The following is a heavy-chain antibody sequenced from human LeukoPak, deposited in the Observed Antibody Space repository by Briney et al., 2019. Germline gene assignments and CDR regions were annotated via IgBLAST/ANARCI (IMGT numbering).Heavy chain of an antibody. D-gene: IGHD3-22*01. CDR3: ASDDSSGYYPTYYFDY. CDR2: INPNSGGT. Sequence: SVKVSCKASGYTFTGYYMHWVRQAPGQGLEWMGWINPNSGGTNYAQKFQGRVTMTRDTSISTAYMELSRLRSDDTALYYCASDDSSGYYPTYYFDYWGQGTLVTVSS. J-gene: IGHJ4*02. CDR1: GYTFTGYY. V-gene: IGHV1-2*02.